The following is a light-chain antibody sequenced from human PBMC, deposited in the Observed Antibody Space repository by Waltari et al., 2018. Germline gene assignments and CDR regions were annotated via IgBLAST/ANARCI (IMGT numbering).Light chain of an antibody. CDR1: SSEVGGYNY. CDR3: CSYTSSRTWV. V-gene: IGLV2-14*03. J-gene: IGLJ3*02. Sequence: QSALTQPASVSGSPGQSIAISCTGTSSEVGGYNYVSWYQLHPAKAPKLMIYDVTNRPSWVSNRFSGAKSANTASLTISGLQAEDEADYYCCSYTSSRTWVFGGGTKVTVL. CDR2: DVT.